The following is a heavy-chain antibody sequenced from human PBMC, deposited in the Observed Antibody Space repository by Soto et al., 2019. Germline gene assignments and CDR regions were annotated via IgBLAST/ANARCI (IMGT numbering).Heavy chain of an antibody. V-gene: IGHV3-30*18. D-gene: IGHD3-16*01. J-gene: IGHJ6*03. CDR3: AKVMQAFGTESWYYYAMDV. CDR2: ISYDGKKE. CDR1: GFTFGNYA. Sequence: QVQLVQSGGGVVQTGGSLRLSCVASGFTFGNYAMHWVRQAPGKGLEWVAVISYDGKKEFYADFVRGRFTISRDNAKTTVYLQMDSLRGEDTAVYFCAKVMQAFGTESWYYYAMDVWAKGPTVSVSS.